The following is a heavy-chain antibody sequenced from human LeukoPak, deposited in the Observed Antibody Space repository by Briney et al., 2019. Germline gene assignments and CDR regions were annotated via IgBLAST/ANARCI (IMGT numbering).Heavy chain of an antibody. CDR1: GFTFSSYG. V-gene: IGHV3-23*01. D-gene: IGHD1-26*01. CDR2: ISGSGGST. Sequence: PGGSLRLSCAASGFTFSSYGMHWVRQAPGKGLEWVSAISGSGGSTYYADSVKGRFTISRDNSKNTLYLQMNSLRAEDTAVYYCAKDREVGATSFDAFDIWGQGTMVTVSS. CDR3: AKDREVGATSFDAFDI. J-gene: IGHJ3*02.